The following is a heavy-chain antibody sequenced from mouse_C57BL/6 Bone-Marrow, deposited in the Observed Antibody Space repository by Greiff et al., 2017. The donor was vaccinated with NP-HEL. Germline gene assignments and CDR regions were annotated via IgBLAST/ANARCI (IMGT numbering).Heavy chain of an antibody. CDR1: GFNIKDDY. D-gene: IGHD1-1*01. CDR2: IDPENGDT. Sequence: VQLKESGAELVRPGASVKLSCTASGFNIKDDYMHWVKQRPEQGLEWIGWIDPENGDTEYASKFQGKATITADTSSNKAYLQLSSLTSEDTAVYYCTPLYYYGSSIFDYWGQGTTLTVSS. CDR3: TPLYYYGSSIFDY. V-gene: IGHV14-4*01. J-gene: IGHJ2*01.